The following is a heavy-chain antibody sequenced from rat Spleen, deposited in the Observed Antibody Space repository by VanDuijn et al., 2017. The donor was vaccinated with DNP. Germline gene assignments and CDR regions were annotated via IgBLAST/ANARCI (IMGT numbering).Heavy chain of an antibody. CDR1: GFTFSDYA. V-gene: IGHV5-17*01. CDR2: IRHDGGSI. J-gene: IGHJ3*01. Sequence: EVQLVESGGGLVQPGNSLKLSCAASGFTFSDYAMAWVRQSPKKGLEWVATIRHDGGSIYYGDSVKGRFTISRDNAKSTTYLQMDSLRSEDTATYFCARPHSKNYGGFAYWGQGTLVTVSS. D-gene: IGHD1-11*01. CDR3: ARPHSKNYGGFAY.